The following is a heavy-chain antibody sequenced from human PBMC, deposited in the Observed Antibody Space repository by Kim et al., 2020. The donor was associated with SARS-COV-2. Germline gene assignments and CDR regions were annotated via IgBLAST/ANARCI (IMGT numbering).Heavy chain of an antibody. V-gene: IGHV1-3*01. J-gene: IGHJ4*02. CDR3: ARDGTTRNGGYYFDY. D-gene: IGHD1-1*01. Sequence: QKFQSRVTITRDTSASTAYMELGSLRSEDTAVYYCARDGTTRNGGYYFDYWGQGALVTVSS.